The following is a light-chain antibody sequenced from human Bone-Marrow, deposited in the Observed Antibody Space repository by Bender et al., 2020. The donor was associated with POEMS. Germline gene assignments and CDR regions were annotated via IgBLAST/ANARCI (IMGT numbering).Light chain of an antibody. CDR3: QSVDSSGRFV. CDR2: KDG. Sequence: SYELTQPPSVSVPPGQTARIPCSGDGLPKQYSFWYQLKPGQAPLSVIFKDGERPSGIPERFSGSSSGTIVTLTISGVQADDEADYYCQSVDSSGRFVFGAGTKVTVL. V-gene: IGLV3-25*03. CDR1: GLPKQY. J-gene: IGLJ1*01.